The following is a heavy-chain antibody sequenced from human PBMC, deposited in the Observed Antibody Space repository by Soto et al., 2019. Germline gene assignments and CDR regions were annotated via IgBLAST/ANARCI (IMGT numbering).Heavy chain of an antibody. Sequence: SETLSLTCTVSGGSISSYYWSWIRQPPGKGLEWIGYIYYSGSTNYNPSLKSRVTISVGTSKNQFSLKLSSVTAADTAVYYCARAAKNYYDSSGSSPFDYWGQGTLVTVSS. D-gene: IGHD3-22*01. CDR2: IYYSGST. J-gene: IGHJ4*02. CDR1: GGSISSYY. V-gene: IGHV4-59*01. CDR3: ARAAKNYYDSSGSSPFDY.